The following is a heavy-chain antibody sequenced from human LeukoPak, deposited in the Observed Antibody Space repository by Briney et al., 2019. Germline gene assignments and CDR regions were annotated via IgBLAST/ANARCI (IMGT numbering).Heavy chain of an antibody. CDR1: GFTFYDYV. Sequence: GGSLRLSCAASGFTFYDYVKHWGRQAPGKGLGVVSGIRWNSGSIGFADSLKGRFTISRGKVKHSLYLAMENPRGVDSRLVFCARDTSIAVAGTAFYGMDVWGQGSTVTVSS. V-gene: IGHV3-9*01. J-gene: IGHJ6*01. CDR2: IRWNSGSI. D-gene: IGHD6-19*01. CDR3: ARDTSIAVAGTAFYGMDV.